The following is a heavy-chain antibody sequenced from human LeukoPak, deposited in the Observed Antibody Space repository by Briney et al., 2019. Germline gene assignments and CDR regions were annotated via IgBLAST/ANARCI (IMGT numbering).Heavy chain of an antibody. CDR2: IIPIFGTA. V-gene: IGHV1-69*13. Sequence: ASVKVSCKASGGTFSSYAISWVRQAPGQGLEWMGGIIPIFGTANCAQKFQGRVTITADESTSTAYMELSSLRSEDTAVYYCARERVVVVPTATNWFDPWGQGTLVTVSS. CDR1: GGTFSSYA. CDR3: ARERVVVVPTATNWFDP. J-gene: IGHJ5*02. D-gene: IGHD2-2*01.